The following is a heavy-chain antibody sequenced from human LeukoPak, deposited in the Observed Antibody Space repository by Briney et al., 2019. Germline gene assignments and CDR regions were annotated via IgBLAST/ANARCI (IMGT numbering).Heavy chain of an antibody. CDR1: GFTFSSYE. V-gene: IGHV3-48*03. CDR3: AELGISMIGGV. J-gene: IGHJ6*04. Sequence: RGGSRRLSCAASGFTFSSYEMNWVRQAPGEGLEWVSYISSSGSSIYYADSVKGRFTISRDNAKNSLYLQMNSLRAEDTADYYCAELGISMIGGVWGKGTTVTISS. CDR2: ISSSGSSI. D-gene: IGHD3-10*02.